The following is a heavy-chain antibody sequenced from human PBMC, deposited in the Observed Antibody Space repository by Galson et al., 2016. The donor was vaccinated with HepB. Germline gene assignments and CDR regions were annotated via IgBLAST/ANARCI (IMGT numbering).Heavy chain of an antibody. CDR2: IRSKSDGGTT. D-gene: IGHD3-16*02. V-gene: IGHV3-15*01. CDR1: GFTFSHAW. J-gene: IGHJ4*02. CDR3: TVFPYYDYAWGSYRGLTLDY. Sequence: SLRLSCAASGFTFSHAWMSWVRQAPGKGLEWVGRIRSKSDGGTTDYAAPVKGRFTISREDAKNTVYLQMNSLKIEDTAVYYCTVFPYYDYAWGSYRGLTLDYWGQGSLVTVSS.